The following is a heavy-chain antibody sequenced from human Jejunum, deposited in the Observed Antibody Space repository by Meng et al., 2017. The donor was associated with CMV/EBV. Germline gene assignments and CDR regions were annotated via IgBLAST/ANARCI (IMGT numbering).Heavy chain of an antibody. V-gene: IGHV3-23*01. Sequence: SAFVLRNYAMSWLRQPPGSGVEWVSTISDSATGSNYAASVRGRFTISRDNSKNILFLQMNSLRAEDTAVYYCAKRRGNSYYYNMDVWGQGTTVTVSS. CDR1: AFVLRNYA. D-gene: IGHD1-1*01. CDR2: ISDSATGS. J-gene: IGHJ6*02. CDR3: AKRRGNSYYYNMDV.